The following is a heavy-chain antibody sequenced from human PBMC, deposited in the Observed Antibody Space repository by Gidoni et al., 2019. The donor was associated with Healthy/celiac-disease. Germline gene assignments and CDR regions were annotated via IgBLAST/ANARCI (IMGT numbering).Heavy chain of an antibody. D-gene: IGHD3-22*01. CDR3: ARAGGSSGYYVG. V-gene: IGHV3-21*01. J-gene: IGHJ4*02. CDR1: GFTFSSYS. Sequence: EVQLVESGGGLAKPGGSLRLSCAASGFTFSSYSMNWVRQAPGKGLEWVSSISSSSSYIYYADSVKGRFTISRDNAKNSLYLQMNSLRAEDTAVYYCARAGGSSGYYVGWGQGTLVTVSS. CDR2: ISSSSSYI.